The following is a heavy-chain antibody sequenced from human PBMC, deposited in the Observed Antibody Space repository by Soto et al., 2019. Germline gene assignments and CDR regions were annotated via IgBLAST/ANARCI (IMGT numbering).Heavy chain of an antibody. D-gene: IGHD2-15*01. Sequence: EVQLLESGGGLVQPGGSLRLSCAASGFTFSSYAMSWVRQAPGKGLEWVSAISGSGGSAYYADYVKGRFTIARDNSTNTLYMQMNRLRAEDTDVYYCAKDRGACSGGSCYAPVRYFDLWGRGTLVTVSS. J-gene: IGHJ2*01. CDR3: AKDRGACSGGSCYAPVRYFDL. V-gene: IGHV3-23*01. CDR1: GFTFSSYA. CDR2: ISGSGGSA.